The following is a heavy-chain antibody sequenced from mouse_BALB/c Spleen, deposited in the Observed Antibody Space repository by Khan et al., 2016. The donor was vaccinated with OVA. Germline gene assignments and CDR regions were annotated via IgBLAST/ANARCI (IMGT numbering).Heavy chain of an antibody. J-gene: IGHJ3*01. CDR3: AGRELCGIFAY. CDR2: IVPTTGYT. D-gene: IGHD1-1*02. V-gene: IGHV1-7*01. Sequence: QVQLKQSGAELAKPGASMKMSCKASGYTFTTYWMHWVKQRPGQGLEWIGYIVPTTGYTEYNQKFKDRATLTTDKSSSPSYMQLSTLTSEDYAVYYCAGRELCGIFAYWGQGTLVTVSA. CDR1: GYTFTTYW.